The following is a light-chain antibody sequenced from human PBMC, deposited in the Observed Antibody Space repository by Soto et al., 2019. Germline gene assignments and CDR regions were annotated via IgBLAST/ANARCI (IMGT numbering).Light chain of an antibody. CDR1: QGISSY. Sequence: DIQLTQSPSFLSASVGDRVTITCGASQGISSYLAWYQQPPGKAPKLLIYGASTLQRGVSSRFSGSGSGTEFTLTISSLQPEDFAAYYCQHLNTYPRTFGQGTKLEVK. CDR3: QHLNTYPRT. J-gene: IGKJ2*01. CDR2: GAS. V-gene: IGKV1-9*01.